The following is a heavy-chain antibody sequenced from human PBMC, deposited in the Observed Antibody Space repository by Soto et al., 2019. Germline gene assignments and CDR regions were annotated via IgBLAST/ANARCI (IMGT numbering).Heavy chain of an antibody. Sequence: GGSLRLSFAASRFTFSDYAMSWVRQAPGKGLEWVSAIGTRDDIFYADSVKGRFTISRDDSKNTLYLQMNSLRAEDTAVYYCAKDLAMATITFVDYWGQGTLVTVSS. D-gene: IGHD5-12*01. J-gene: IGHJ4*02. V-gene: IGHV3-23*01. CDR2: IGTRDDI. CDR1: RFTFSDYA. CDR3: AKDLAMATITFVDY.